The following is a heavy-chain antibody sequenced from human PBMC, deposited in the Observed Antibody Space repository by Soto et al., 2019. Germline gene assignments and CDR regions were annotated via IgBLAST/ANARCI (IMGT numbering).Heavy chain of an antibody. J-gene: IGHJ4*02. CDR1: GFTVSSNY. V-gene: IGHV3-53*01. CDR3: ARVSFYDSSGYFDY. D-gene: IGHD3-22*01. Sequence: GGSLRLSCAASGFTVSSNYMSWVRQAPGKGLEWVSVIYSGGSTYYADSVKGRFTISRDNSKNTLYLQMNSLRAEDTAVYYCARVSFYDSSGYFDYWGQGTLVTVSS. CDR2: IYSGGST.